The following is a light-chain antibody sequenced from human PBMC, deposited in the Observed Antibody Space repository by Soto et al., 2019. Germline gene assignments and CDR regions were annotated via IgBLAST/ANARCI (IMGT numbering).Light chain of an antibody. CDR3: ATWDDSLNGRV. Sequence: QSALTQPASVSGSPGQSITISCTGTSSDVGGYNYVSWYQQQSGKAPKLMIHEVSNRPSGVSSRFSGSKSGNTASLTISGLQSEDEADYYCATWDDSLNGRVFGGGTKLTVL. CDR1: SSDVGGYNY. CDR2: EVS. J-gene: IGLJ3*02. V-gene: IGLV2-14*01.